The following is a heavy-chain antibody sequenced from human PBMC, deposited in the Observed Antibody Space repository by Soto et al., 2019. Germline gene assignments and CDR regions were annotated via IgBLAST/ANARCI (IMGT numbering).Heavy chain of an antibody. D-gene: IGHD2-2*01. V-gene: IGHV3-33*01. J-gene: IGHJ3*02. CDR2: VYYDGHNK. CDR1: GFTFSMYG. Sequence: QVQLVESGGGVVQPGRSQRLSCAASGFTFSMYGMHWVRQAPGKGLEWMATVYYDGHNKYYADSVRGRFTISRDNSKNVVYLQLNSLWGENPAFYFGARNPPSTLGPFDIWARGTMVTFSS. CDR3: ARNPPSTLGPFDI.